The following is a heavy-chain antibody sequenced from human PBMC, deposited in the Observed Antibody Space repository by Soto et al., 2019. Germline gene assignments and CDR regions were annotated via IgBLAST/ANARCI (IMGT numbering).Heavy chain of an antibody. CDR1: GFTFSSYG. CDR2: ISYDGSTK. V-gene: IGHV3-30*18. Sequence: QVQLVESGGGVVQPGRSLRLSCAASGFTFSSYGMHWVRQAPGKGLEWVAVISYDGSTKYYADSVKGRFTISRDNSNNTLYLQMHSLRAEATAVYYWAKVTGPNYYYYSMDVWGQGTTVTVSS. D-gene: IGHD1-20*01. J-gene: IGHJ6*02. CDR3: AKVTGPNYYYYSMDV.